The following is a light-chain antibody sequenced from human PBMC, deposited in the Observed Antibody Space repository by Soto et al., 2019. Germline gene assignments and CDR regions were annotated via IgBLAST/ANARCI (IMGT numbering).Light chain of an antibody. Sequence: EIVLTQSPGTLSLSPGERATLSCRASQSVRSTYLAWYQHRPGQAPRLLIYGASSRATGIPDRFAGSGSGTDFTLTSSRLEPEDFAVYYCQHYDTLSFGQGTRLEIK. CDR3: QHYDTLS. V-gene: IGKV3-20*01. J-gene: IGKJ5*01. CDR1: QSVRSTY. CDR2: GAS.